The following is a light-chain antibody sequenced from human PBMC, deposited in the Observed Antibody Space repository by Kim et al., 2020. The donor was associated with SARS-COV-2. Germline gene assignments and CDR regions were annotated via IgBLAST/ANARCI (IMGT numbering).Light chain of an antibody. V-gene: IGLV1-36*01. CDR2: YDD. CDR1: SSNIGNNA. J-gene: IGLJ2*01. Sequence: PRQRVTISCSGSSSNIGNNAVNWYQQLPGKAPKLLIYYDDLLPSGVSDRFSGSKSGTSASLTISGLQSEDEADYYCCSYAGSYTLVFGGGTQLTVL. CDR3: CSYAGSYTLV.